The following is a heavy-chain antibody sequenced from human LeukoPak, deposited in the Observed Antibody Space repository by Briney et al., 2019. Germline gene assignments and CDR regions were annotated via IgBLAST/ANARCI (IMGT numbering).Heavy chain of an antibody. CDR3: SRENGAFSPFGY. D-gene: IGHD2-8*01. J-gene: IGHJ4*02. CDR2: IHLSGRT. CDR1: GGSITTTNW. Sequence: KPSGTLSLTCGVSGGSITTTNWWSWVRQPPGHGLEWIGEIHLSGRTNYNPSLNSRVTLALDTSKNHLSLSLTSVTAADTAVYYCSRENGAFSPFGYWGQGTLVTVPS. V-gene: IGHV4-4*02.